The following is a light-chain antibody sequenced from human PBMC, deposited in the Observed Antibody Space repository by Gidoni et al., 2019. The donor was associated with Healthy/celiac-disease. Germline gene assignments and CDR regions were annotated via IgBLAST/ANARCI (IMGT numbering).Light chain of an antibody. V-gene: IGLV1-44*01. CDR3: AAWDDSLNGWV. CDR1: RSNIGSNT. J-gene: IGLJ3*02. CDR2: SNN. Sequence: QSVLTQPPSASGPPGQRVTISCSGSRSNIGSNTVNWYQQLPVTAPKLLIYSNNQRPSGVPDRFSGSKSGTSASLAISGLQSEDEADYYCAAWDDSLNGWVFGGGTKLTVL.